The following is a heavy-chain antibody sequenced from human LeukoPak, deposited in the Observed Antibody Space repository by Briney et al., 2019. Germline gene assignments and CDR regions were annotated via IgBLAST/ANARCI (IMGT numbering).Heavy chain of an antibody. V-gene: IGHV3-23*01. D-gene: IGHD5-18*01. J-gene: IGHJ4*02. CDR1: GFTFSSYA. CDR2: ISGSGGST. Sequence: GGSLRLSCAASGFTFSSYAMSWVRQAPGKGLEWVSAISGSGGSTYYADSVKGRFTISRDNSKNTLYLQMNSLRAEDTAVYYCARGTADGRDGYNKIFDYWGQGTLVTVSS. CDR3: ARGTADGRDGYNKIFDY.